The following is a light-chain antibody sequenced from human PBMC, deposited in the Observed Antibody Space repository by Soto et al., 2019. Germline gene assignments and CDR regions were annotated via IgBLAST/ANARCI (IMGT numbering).Light chain of an antibody. V-gene: IGKV3-11*01. Sequence: EIVLTQSPATLSLSPGERATLSCRASQSVSSYLACYQQQPGQAPRLLIYDASNRAPGIPARFSGSGSGTDFTLTISSLEPEDFAVYYCQQRSNWPQNTFGQGTKLEIK. J-gene: IGKJ2*01. CDR2: DAS. CDR1: QSVSSY. CDR3: QQRSNWPQNT.